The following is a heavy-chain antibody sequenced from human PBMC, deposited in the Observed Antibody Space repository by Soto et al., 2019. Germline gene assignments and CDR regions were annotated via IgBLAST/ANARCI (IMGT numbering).Heavy chain of an antibody. J-gene: IGHJ4*02. V-gene: IGHV4-59*11. CDR2: ISYSGAT. CDR1: GDSMSHHH. CDR3: ATGPDHAKTGY. Sequence: PSETLSLTCPVSGDSMSHHHLNWVRQAPGKQLDWIGFISYSGATYYNPSLWGRVTISSDRSNRQFSLKLSSVTAADTAIYYCATGPDHAKTGYWGQGTLVTVSS.